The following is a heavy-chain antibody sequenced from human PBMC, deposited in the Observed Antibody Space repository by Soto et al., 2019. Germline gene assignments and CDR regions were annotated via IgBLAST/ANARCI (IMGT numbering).Heavy chain of an antibody. CDR2: ISTDNGNT. CDR1: GYTFTSSG. D-gene: IGHD3-3*01. CDR3: ARDQGITTFGVYSMYYYGMDV. Sequence: QVQLVQSGAEVKKPGASVKVSFKASGYTFTSSGFSWVRQAPGQGLECIGWISTDNGNTNYAQHLQGRVSMTTDTSTSTAYMDLRSLRSDDTAVYYCARDQGITTFGVYSMYYYGMDVWGQGTTVTVS. J-gene: IGHJ6*02. V-gene: IGHV1-18*01.